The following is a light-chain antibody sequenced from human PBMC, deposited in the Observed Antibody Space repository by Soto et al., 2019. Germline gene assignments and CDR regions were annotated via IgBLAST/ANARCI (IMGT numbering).Light chain of an antibody. CDR2: WAS. CDR3: QQYYSTPLT. Sequence: DIVMTQSPDSLAVSLGERATINCKSSQSVLYSSNNKNYLAWYQQKPGQPPNLLIYWASTRESGVPDRFSGSGSGTDFTLTISRLQAEDVAVYYCQQYYSTPLTFGGGTKVEIK. J-gene: IGKJ4*01. CDR1: QSVLYSSNNKNY. V-gene: IGKV4-1*01.